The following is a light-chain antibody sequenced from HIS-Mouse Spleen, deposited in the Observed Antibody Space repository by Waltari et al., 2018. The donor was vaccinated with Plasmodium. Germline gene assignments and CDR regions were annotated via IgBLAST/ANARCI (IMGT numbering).Light chain of an antibody. J-gene: IGLJ3*02. CDR3: YSTESSGNHRV. V-gene: IGLV3-10*01. CDR1: ALPQQY. CDR2: EDS. Sequence: SYELTQPPSVSVSPGQTAMITCSLDALPQQYTSWYQQKSGHAPVLVIYEDSKRPSGFPERCSGSSSGTMATLNISGAQVEDEADYYCYSTESSGNHRVFGGGTKLTVL.